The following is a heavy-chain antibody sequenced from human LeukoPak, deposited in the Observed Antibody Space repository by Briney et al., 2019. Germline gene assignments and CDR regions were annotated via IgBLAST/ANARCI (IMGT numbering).Heavy chain of an antibody. CDR3: ARDYGDYGDLNWFDP. CDR1: GYTLTGYY. Sequence: GASVKVSCKASGYTLTGYYMHWVRQAPGQGLEWVGWINPNSGGTNYAQKFQGRVTMTRDTSISTAYMELSRLRSDDTAVYYCARDYGDYGDLNWFDPWGQGTLVTVSS. CDR2: INPNSGGT. D-gene: IGHD4-17*01. J-gene: IGHJ5*02. V-gene: IGHV1-2*02.